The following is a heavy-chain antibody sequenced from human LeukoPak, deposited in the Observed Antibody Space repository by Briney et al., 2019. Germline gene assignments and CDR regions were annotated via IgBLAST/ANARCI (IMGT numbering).Heavy chain of an antibody. V-gene: IGHV1-69*04. Sequence: SVKVSCKASGGTFSSYAISWVRQAPGQGLEWMGRIIPILGIANYAQKFQGRVTITADKSTSTAYMELSSLRSEDTAVYYCARERITMVRGVIMKFGLGYWGQGTLVTVSS. J-gene: IGHJ4*02. CDR3: ARERITMVRGVIMKFGLGY. CDR2: IIPILGIA. CDR1: GGTFSSYA. D-gene: IGHD3-10*01.